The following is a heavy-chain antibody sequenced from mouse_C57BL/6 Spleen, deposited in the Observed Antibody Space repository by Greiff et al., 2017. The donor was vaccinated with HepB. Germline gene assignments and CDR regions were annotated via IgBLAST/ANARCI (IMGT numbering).Heavy chain of an antibody. Sequence: VKLVESGAELVRPGASVTLSCKASGYTFTDYEMHWVKQTPVHGLEWIGAIDPETGGTAYNQKFKGKAILTADKSSSTAYMELRSLTSEDSAVYYCTRGGTTARIDYWGQGTTLTVSS. CDR1: GYTFTDYE. CDR3: TRGGTTARIDY. J-gene: IGHJ2*01. V-gene: IGHV1-15*01. CDR2: IDPETGGT. D-gene: IGHD1-2*01.